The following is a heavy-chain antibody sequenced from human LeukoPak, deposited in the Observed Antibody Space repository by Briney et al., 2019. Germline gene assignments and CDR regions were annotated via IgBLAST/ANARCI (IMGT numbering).Heavy chain of an antibody. Sequence: GASVKVTCKASGYTFSDYYIHWVRQAPAQGLEWMGWINPNSGSTSYAQKFQDRVTLTRDTSISTVYMELSRLRSDDTAVYYCARHPNLDYWGQGTLVIVSS. CDR3: ARHPNLDY. CDR2: INPNSGST. CDR1: GYTFSDYY. V-gene: IGHV1-2*02. J-gene: IGHJ4*02.